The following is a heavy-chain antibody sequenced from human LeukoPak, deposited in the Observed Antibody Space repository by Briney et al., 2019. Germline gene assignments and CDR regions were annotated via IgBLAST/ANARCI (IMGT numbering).Heavy chain of an antibody. Sequence: GGSLRLSCAASGFTVSSYWMSWVRQAPGKGLEWVANIKQDGSEKYYVDSVKGRFTISRDNAKNSLYLQMSSLRAEDTAVYYCARDVQDDYVWGSYRYWDYWGQRTLVTVSS. CDR3: ARDVQDDYVWGSYRYWDY. CDR1: GFTVSSYW. D-gene: IGHD3-16*02. V-gene: IGHV3-7*01. CDR2: IKQDGSEK. J-gene: IGHJ4*02.